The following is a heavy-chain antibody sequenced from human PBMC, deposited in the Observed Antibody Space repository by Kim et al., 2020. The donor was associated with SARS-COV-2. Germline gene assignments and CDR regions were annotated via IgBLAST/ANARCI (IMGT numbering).Heavy chain of an antibody. Sequence: QKFQGRVTITADKSTSTAYMELSSLRSEDTAVYYCASIPDGYFDYYGMDVWGQGTTVTVSS. D-gene: IGHD3-9*01. V-gene: IGHV1-69*02. CDR3: ASIPDGYFDYYGMDV. J-gene: IGHJ6*02.